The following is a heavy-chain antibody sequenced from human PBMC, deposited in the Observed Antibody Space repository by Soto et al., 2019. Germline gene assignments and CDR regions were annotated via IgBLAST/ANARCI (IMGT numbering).Heavy chain of an antibody. J-gene: IGHJ3*02. CDR3: ARDKVYGDPDGRAFDI. D-gene: IGHD4-17*01. CDR2: ISSSSSTI. Sequence: GGSLRLSCAASGFTFSSYSMNWVRQAPGKGLEWVSYISSSSSTIYYADSVKGRFTISRDNAKNSLYLQMNSLRAEDTAVYYCARDKVYGDPDGRAFDIWGQGTMVTVSS. CDR1: GFTFSSYS. V-gene: IGHV3-48*01.